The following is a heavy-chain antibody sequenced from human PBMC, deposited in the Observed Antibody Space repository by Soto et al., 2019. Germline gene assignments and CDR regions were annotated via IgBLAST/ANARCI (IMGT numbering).Heavy chain of an antibody. CDR2: IYYSGST. V-gene: IGHV4-30-4*01. CDR1: GGSISSGDYY. J-gene: IGHJ4*02. CDR3: ARDLLDSSGYYDYFDY. D-gene: IGHD3-22*01. Sequence: SETLSLTCTVSGGSISSGDYYWSWIRQPPGKGLEWIGYIYYSGSTYYNPSLKSRVTISVDTSKNQFSLKLSSVTAADTAVYYCARDLLDSSGYYDYFDYWGQGTLVTVSS.